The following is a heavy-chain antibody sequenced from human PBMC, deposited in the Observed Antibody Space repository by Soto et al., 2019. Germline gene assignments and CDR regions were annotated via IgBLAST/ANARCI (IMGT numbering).Heavy chain of an antibody. D-gene: IGHD2-8*01. CDR2: IYYSGST. V-gene: IGHV4-39*01. J-gene: IGHJ3*02. CDR1: GGSISSSSYY. Sequence: SETLSLTCTVSGGSISSSSYYWGWIRQPPGKGLEWIGSIYYSGSTYYNPSLKSRVTISVDTSKHQFSLKLSSVTAADTAVYYCASRGGCTNGVCSTDAFDIWGQGTMVTVSS. CDR3: ASRGGCTNGVCSTDAFDI.